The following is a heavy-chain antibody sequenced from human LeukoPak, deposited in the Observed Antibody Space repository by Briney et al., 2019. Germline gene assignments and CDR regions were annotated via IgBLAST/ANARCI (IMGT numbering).Heavy chain of an antibody. D-gene: IGHD6-19*01. CDR1: GGSFSGYY. CDR3: APRGRYSSGWYNY. CDR2: INHSGST. Sequence: PSETLSLTCAVYGGSFSGYYWSWIRQPPGKGLEWIGEINHSGSTNYNPSLKSRVTISVDTSKNQFSLKLSSVTAADTAVYYCAPRGRYSSGWYNYWGQGTLVTVSS. J-gene: IGHJ4*02. V-gene: IGHV4-34*01.